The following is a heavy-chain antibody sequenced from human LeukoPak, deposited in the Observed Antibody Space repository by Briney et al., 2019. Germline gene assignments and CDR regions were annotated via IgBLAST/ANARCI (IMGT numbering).Heavy chain of an antibody. CDR1: GFTFSSYG. J-gene: IGHJ5*02. CDR2: ISGSGGST. Sequence: GGSLRLSCAASGFTFSSYGMSWVRQAPGKGLEWVSAISGSGGSTYYADSVKGRFTISRDNSKNTLYLQMNSLRAEDMAVYYCAKALYGSGLNWFDPWGQGTLVTVSS. D-gene: IGHD3-10*01. CDR3: AKALYGSGLNWFDP. V-gene: IGHV3-23*01.